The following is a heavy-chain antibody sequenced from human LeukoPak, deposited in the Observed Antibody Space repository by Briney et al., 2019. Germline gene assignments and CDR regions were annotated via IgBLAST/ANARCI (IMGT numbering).Heavy chain of an antibody. CDR3: ARAIRSYYMDV. CDR1: GGPISSGSYY. CDR2: IYTSGST. J-gene: IGHJ6*03. D-gene: IGHD3-3*02. Sequence: SQTLSLTCTVSGGPISSGSYYWSWIRQPAGKGLEWIGRIYTSGSTNYNPSLKSRVTISVDTSKNQFSLKLSSVTAADTAVYYCARAIRSYYMDVWGKGTTVTVSS. V-gene: IGHV4-61*02.